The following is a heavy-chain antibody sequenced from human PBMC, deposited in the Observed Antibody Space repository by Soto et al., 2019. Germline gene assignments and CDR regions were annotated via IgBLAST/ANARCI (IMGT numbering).Heavy chain of an antibody. J-gene: IGHJ6*02. D-gene: IGHD6-13*01. Sequence: GGSLRLSCAASGFTFSSYSMNWVRQAPGKGLEWVSSISSSSSYIYYADSVKGRFTISRDNAKNSLYLQMNSLRAEDTAVYYCARDGRSSSWGGYYYYYYGMDVWGQGTTVTVSS. V-gene: IGHV3-21*01. CDR2: ISSSSSYI. CDR3: ARDGRSSSWGGYYYYYYGMDV. CDR1: GFTFSSYS.